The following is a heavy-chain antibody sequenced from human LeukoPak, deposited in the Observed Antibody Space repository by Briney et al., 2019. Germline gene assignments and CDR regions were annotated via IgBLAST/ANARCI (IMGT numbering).Heavy chain of an antibody. CDR1: GFTFSSYA. Sequence: GGSLRPSCAASGFTFSSYAMSWVRQAPGKGLEWVAAIRGSGGSTYYAPCVKGRFTTSRDNPKNTLYLQMNSLSAEDTAVYYCPSIHLRITIFGVARNSFDIWGQGTMVTVSS. J-gene: IGHJ3*02. CDR3: PSIHLRITIFGVARNSFDI. CDR2: IRGSGGST. D-gene: IGHD3-3*01. V-gene: IGHV3-23*01.